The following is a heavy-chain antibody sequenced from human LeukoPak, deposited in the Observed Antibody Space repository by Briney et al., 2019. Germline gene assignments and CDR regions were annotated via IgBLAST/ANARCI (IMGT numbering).Heavy chain of an antibody. Sequence: GASVKVSCKASGYTFTSYYMHWVRQAPGQGLEWMGIINPSGGSTSYAQKFQGRVTMTRDTSTSTVYMELSSLRSEDTAVYYCARGHMVRGVIIPDDYWGQGTLVTVSS. CDR2: INPSGGST. CDR3: ARGHMVRGVIIPDDY. J-gene: IGHJ4*02. D-gene: IGHD3-10*01. V-gene: IGHV1-46*01. CDR1: GYTFTSYY.